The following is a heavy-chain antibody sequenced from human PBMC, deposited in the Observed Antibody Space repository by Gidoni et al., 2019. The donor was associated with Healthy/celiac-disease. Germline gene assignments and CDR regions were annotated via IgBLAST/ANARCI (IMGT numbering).Heavy chain of an antibody. D-gene: IGHD3-3*01. V-gene: IGHV4-59*01. J-gene: IGHJ6*02. CDR1: GGSISSYY. CDR3: ARGDHYDFWSVAPYYYYGMDV. Sequence: QVQLQESGPGLVKPSGTLSLTCTVSGGSISSYYWSWIRQPPGKGLEWIGYIYYSGSTNYNPSLKSRVTISVDTSKNQFSLKLSSVTAADTAVYYCARGDHYDFWSVAPYYYYGMDVWGQGTTVTVSS. CDR2: IYYSGST.